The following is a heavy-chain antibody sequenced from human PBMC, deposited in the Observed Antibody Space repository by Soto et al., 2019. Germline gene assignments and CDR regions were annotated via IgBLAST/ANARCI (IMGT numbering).Heavy chain of an antibody. D-gene: IGHD1-1*01. Sequence: QVQLVESGGGVVQPGRSLRLSCAASGFTFSSYGMHWVRQAPGKGLEWVAVISYDGSNKYYADSVKGRFTISRDNSKNTLYLQMNSLRAEDTAVYYCVKDRTGTTPGAGWFDPWGQGTLVTVSS. J-gene: IGHJ5*02. CDR3: VKDRTGTTPGAGWFDP. CDR1: GFTFSSYG. CDR2: ISYDGSNK. V-gene: IGHV3-30*18.